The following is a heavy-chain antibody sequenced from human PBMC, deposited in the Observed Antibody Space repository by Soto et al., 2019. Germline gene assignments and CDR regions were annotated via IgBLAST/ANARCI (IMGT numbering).Heavy chain of an antibody. J-gene: IGHJ4*02. CDR1: GGSISNFY. Sequence: SETLSLTCTVSGGSISNFYWSWIRQPPGKGLEWIGYISYSGNTNYNPSLKSRVSISVDTSKNQLSLNLTSVTAADTAVYYCARAPMVLSRSYFDSWGQGTPVTVAS. CDR3: ARAPMVLSRSYFDS. V-gene: IGHV4-59*01. CDR2: ISYSGNT. D-gene: IGHD2-8*01.